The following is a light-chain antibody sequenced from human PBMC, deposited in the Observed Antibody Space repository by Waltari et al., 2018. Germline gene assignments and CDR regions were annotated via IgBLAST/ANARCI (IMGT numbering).Light chain of an antibody. V-gene: IGKV3-15*01. CDR3: QQYNNWQT. CDR2: GAS. CDR1: QSVSSN. J-gene: IGKJ1*01. Sequence: EIVMTQSPATLSVSPGERATLSCRASQSVSSNLAWYQQKPGQAPRLLIYGASPRATGIPASFSGSGSGTEFTLTISSLQSEDFAVYYCQQYNNWQTFGQGTKVEIK.